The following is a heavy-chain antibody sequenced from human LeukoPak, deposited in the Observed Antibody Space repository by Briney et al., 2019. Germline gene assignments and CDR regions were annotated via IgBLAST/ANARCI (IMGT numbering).Heavy chain of an antibody. J-gene: IGHJ4*02. CDR2: IIPILGIA. CDR1: RGTFSSYA. D-gene: IGHD3-10*01. CDR3: ARGYYYGSGRYY. Sequence: ASVKVSCKASRGTFSSYAISWVRQAPGQGLEWMGRIIPILGIANYAQKFQGRVTITADKSTSTAYMELSSLRSEDTAVYYCARGYYYGSGRYYWGQGTLVTVSS. V-gene: IGHV1-69*04.